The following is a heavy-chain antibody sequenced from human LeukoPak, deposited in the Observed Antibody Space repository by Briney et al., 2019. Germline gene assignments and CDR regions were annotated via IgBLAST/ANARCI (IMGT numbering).Heavy chain of an antibody. CDR3: ARFQASAYRGFDY. CDR1: GYKFITFG. V-gene: IGHV1-18*01. CDR2: INPYNGNR. D-gene: IGHD2-21*01. Sequence: ASVKVSCKTSGYKFITFGVNWVRQAPGQGLEWMGWINPYNGNRYYTKKFQDGFNMSTDTSTSTVYMDLRTLTSDDTAIYYCARFQASAYRGFDYWGQGTLITVSS. J-gene: IGHJ4*02.